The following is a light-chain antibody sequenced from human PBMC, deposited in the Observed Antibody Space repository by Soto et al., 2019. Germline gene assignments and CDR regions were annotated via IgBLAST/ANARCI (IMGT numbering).Light chain of an antibody. CDR3: QRYNNRPLT. V-gene: IGKV3-15*01. CDR2: DTS. J-gene: IGKJ4*01. Sequence: EVVMTQSPANLSVSPGGGATLSCRASQGIGNTLACYQHKPGQTPRLLIYDTSTRATGVPARFSGSRSGTEFTLTIYSLQSEDFAVYYCQRYNNRPLTFGGGTKVESK. CDR1: QGIGNT.